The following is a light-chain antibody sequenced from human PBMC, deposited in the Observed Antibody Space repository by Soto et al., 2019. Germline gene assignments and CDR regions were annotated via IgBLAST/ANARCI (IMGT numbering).Light chain of an antibody. Sequence: EIVMTQSPATLSVSPGERTTISSRASQSVSSYLAWYQQKPGQAPRLLIYDASNRATGIPARFSGSGSGTDFTLTISSLEPEDFAVYYCQQRSNWPPRWTFGQGTKVDIK. CDR3: QQRSNWPPRWT. CDR2: DAS. J-gene: IGKJ1*01. CDR1: QSVSSY. V-gene: IGKV3-11*01.